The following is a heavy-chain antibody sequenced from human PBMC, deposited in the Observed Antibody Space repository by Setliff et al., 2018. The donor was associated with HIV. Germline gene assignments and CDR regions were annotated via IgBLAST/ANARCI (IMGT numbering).Heavy chain of an antibody. Sequence: SETLSLTCTVSGDSISRRIYSWGWIRQPPEKGLEWIGTIYHTGKTYYNSSLNSRVTVAVDTSKDQFSLNLSTVTAADTAVYYCGRVAGYCAPSRCYGYNAFDIWGPGTMVTVSS. CDR1: GDSISRRIYS. D-gene: IGHD2-15*01. J-gene: IGHJ3*02. CDR3: GRVAGYCAPSRCYGYNAFDI. V-gene: IGHV4-39*01. CDR2: IYHTGKT.